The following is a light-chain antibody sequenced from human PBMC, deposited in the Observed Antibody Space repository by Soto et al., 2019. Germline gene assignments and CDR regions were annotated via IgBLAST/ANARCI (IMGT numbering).Light chain of an antibody. V-gene: IGKV3-20*01. CDR3: QQYGRLPIT. J-gene: IGKJ5*01. Sequence: EIVLTQSPGTLSLSPGERATLSCRASQFVSDTFLAWYQQKPGQAPRLLIHGISNRATGIPDRFSGSGSGTDFTLTISRLEPEDFALYYCQQYGRLPITFGQGTRLDIK. CDR2: GIS. CDR1: QFVSDTF.